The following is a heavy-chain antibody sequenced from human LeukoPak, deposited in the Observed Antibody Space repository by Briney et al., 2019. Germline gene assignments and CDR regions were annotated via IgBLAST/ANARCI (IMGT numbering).Heavy chain of an antibody. J-gene: IGHJ4*02. D-gene: IGHD2-15*01. CDR3: VVGGSPGY. CDR2: ISTDGYTT. V-gene: IGHV3-74*01. CDR1: GLSFSAYK. Sequence: GGSMRLSCAASGLSFSAYKMHWVRQAPRKGLVWVSRISTDGYTTDYADFVQGRFTASRDNTKNTWSLEMNSLRAEDTAVYYCVVGGSPGYWGQGTLVTVSS.